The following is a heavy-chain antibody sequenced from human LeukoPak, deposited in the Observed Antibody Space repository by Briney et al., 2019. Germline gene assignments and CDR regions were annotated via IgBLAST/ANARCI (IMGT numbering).Heavy chain of an antibody. CDR1: GGSFSGYY. CDR2: INHSGST. J-gene: IGHJ6*03. Sequence: SETLSLTCAVYGGSFSGYYWSWIRQPPGKGLEWIGEINHSGSTNYNPSVKSRVTISVDTSKNQFSLKLSSVTAADTAVYYCARAIPKYYDSSGYYSHLGYYYYMDVWGKGTTVTVSS. CDR3: ARAIPKYYDSSGYYSHLGYYYYMDV. D-gene: IGHD3-22*01. V-gene: IGHV4-34*01.